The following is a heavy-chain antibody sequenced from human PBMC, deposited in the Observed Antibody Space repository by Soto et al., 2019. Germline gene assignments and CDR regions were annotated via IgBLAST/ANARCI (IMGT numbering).Heavy chain of an antibody. Sequence: SETLSLTCTVSGGSINTYYWSWIRRPPGKGLEWLGHIYISGNTDYNPSLRSRVAILVDTSKNQFSLLLTSVTAADTAVYYCARISGTSYDPGRYYYYYYMDVWGKGTTVTVSS. CDR2: IYISGNT. D-gene: IGHD3-10*01. CDR1: GGSINTYY. CDR3: ARISGTSYDPGRYYYYYYMDV. J-gene: IGHJ6*03. V-gene: IGHV4-59*01.